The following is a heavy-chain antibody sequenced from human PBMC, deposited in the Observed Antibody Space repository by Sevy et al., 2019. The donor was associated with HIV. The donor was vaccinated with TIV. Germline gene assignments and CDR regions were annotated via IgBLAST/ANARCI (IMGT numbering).Heavy chain of an antibody. J-gene: IGHJ4*02. CDR3: AGEGCTKPHDY. CDR2: FSFGCGRI. Sequence: GGSLRLSCEASGFTFSKYSMSWVRQAPGKGLEWVSTFSFGCGRINYAYSVKGRFTISRDDSKNTLYLQMNSLRAEDTAVYYCAGEGCTKPHDYWGQGTLVTVSS. D-gene: IGHD2-8*01. CDR1: GFTFSKYS. V-gene: IGHV3-23*01.